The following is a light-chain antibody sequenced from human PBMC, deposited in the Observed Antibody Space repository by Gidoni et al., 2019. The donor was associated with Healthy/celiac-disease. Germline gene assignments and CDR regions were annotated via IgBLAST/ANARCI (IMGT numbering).Light chain of an antibody. Sequence: EIVSTQSPGTLSLSPGERATLPCRASQSVSSSYLAWYQQKPGQAPRLLIYGASSRASGIPDRFSGSGAWTEFTLTISRLEPEDFAVYYCQQYGSSPSWTFGQGTKVEIK. CDR3: QQYGSSPSWT. V-gene: IGKV3-20*01. CDR2: GAS. CDR1: QSVSSSY. J-gene: IGKJ1*01.